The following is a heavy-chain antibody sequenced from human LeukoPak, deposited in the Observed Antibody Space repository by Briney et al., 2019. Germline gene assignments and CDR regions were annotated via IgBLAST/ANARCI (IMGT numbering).Heavy chain of an antibody. CDR1: GGSISSSNW. CDR3: ARLDSGLDH. D-gene: IGHD2-15*01. V-gene: IGHV4-4*02. J-gene: IGHJ4*02. Sequence: SETLSLTCAVSGGSISSSNWWSGVRQPPGKGLEWIGEIYHTGSTNFNPSLKSRVTISVDKSKNQFSLKVSSVTAADTAVYYCARLDSGLDHWGQGTLVTVSS. CDR2: IYHTGST.